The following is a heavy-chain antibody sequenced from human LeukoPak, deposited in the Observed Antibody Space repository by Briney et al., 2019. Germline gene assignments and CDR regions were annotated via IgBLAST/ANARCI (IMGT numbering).Heavy chain of an antibody. Sequence: PSETLSLTCAVYGGSFSGYYWSWIRQPPGKGLEWIGEINHSGSTNYNPSLKSRVTISVDTSKNQFSLKLSSVTAADTAVYYCARGAKGSFEVISFLDYRGQGTLVTVSS. J-gene: IGHJ4*02. CDR2: INHSGST. D-gene: IGHD1-26*01. V-gene: IGHV4-34*01. CDR3: ARGAKGSFEVISFLDY. CDR1: GGSFSGYY.